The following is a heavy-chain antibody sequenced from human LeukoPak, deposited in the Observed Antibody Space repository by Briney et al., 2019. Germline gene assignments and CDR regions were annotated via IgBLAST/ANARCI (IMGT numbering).Heavy chain of an antibody. CDR3: SRESGPYSPFGH. Sequence: SGTLSLTCGVSGGSITTTNYWSWVRQSPGRGLEWIGESSLSGYTGFNPSLRGRVTMSLDESKNHLSLTLTSLTAADTAIYYCSRESGPYSPFGHWGQGILVTVTT. CDR1: GGSITTTNY. V-gene: IGHV4-4*02. D-gene: IGHD1-26*01. CDR2: SSLSGYT. J-gene: IGHJ4*02.